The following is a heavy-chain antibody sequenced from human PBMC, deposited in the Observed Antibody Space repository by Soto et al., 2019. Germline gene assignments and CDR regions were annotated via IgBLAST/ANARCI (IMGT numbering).Heavy chain of an antibody. CDR1: GCSFTSYL. J-gene: IGHJ5*02. CDR3: ARGSYDQYNWFDT. CDR2: IDPSDSYT. V-gene: IGHV5-10-1*01. D-gene: IGHD5-12*01. Sequence: XGSLKISCKGSGCSFTSYLLIWVRQMPGKGLEWMGRIDPSDSYTNYSPSFQGHVTISADKSISNAYLQWSSLKASDTAMYYCARGSYDQYNWFDTWGQGTLVTVSS.